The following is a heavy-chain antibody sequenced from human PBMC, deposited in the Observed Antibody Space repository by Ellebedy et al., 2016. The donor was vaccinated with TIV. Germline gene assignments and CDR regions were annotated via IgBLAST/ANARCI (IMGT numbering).Heavy chain of an antibody. CDR2: ISGSGGST. Sequence: GESLKISXAASGFTFSSYAMSWVRQAPGKGLEWVSAISGSGGSTYYADSVKGRFTISRDNSKNTLYLQMNSLRAEDTAVYYCAKVDVVVPAAPPPGPFDPWGQGTLVTVSS. CDR3: AKVDVVVPAAPPPGPFDP. V-gene: IGHV3-23*01. J-gene: IGHJ5*02. D-gene: IGHD2-2*01. CDR1: GFTFSSYA.